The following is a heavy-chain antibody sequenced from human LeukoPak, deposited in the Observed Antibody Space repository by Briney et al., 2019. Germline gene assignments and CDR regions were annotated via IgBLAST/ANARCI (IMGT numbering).Heavy chain of an antibody. CDR3: ARDVWGYCSGGSCYSDY. V-gene: IGHV4-38-2*02. CDR1: GYSISSDYY. CDR2: IYHTGST. Sequence: SETLSLTCTVSGYSISSDYYWGWIRQPPGKGLEWIGTIYHTGSTYYNPSLKSRVTISVDTSKNQFSLKLSSVTAADTAVYYCARDVWGYCSGGSCYSDYWGQGTLVTVSS. D-gene: IGHD2-15*01. J-gene: IGHJ4*02.